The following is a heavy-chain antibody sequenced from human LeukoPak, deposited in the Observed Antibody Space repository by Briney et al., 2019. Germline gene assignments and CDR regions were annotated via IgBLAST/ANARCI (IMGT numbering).Heavy chain of an antibody. CDR1: GFTVSSNY. J-gene: IGHJ6*02. Sequence: PGGSLRLFCAASGFTVSSNYMSWVRQAPGKGLEWGSDNYSAGSTYYADSVKGRFTNYRDNSKITLYLQMNCLRAEYTAVYYCAREGKPRSYYYGMDAWGQGTTVTVSS. CDR2: NYSAGST. V-gene: IGHV3-66*02. CDR3: AREGKPRSYYYGMDA.